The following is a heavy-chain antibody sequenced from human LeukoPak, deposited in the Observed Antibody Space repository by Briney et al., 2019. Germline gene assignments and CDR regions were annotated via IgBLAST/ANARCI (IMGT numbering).Heavy chain of an antibody. CDR2: IIGSVAST. J-gene: IGHJ4*02. D-gene: IGHD5-12*01. CDR1: GFPFPSYA. Sequence: HSGGALLLSCAASGFPFPSYAMSWVRQTPGKGLGWVSVIIGSVASTNYAEYVKGRFTISRDNSKNTLYLQMNSLRADDTAVYYCAKGGYDYVEVGYFDYWGQGTLVTVSS. V-gene: IGHV3-23*01. CDR3: AKGGYDYVEVGYFDY.